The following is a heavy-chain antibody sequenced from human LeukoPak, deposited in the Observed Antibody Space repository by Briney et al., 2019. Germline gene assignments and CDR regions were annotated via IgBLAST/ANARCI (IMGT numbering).Heavy chain of an antibody. Sequence: NPSETLSLTCTVSGGSISSYYWSWIRQPAGKGLEWIGRIYTSGSTNYNPSLKSRVTMSVDTSKNQFSLKLSFVTAADTAVYYCARDPHFGIAAAGNWFDPWGQGTLVTVSS. CDR2: IYTSGST. CDR3: ARDPHFGIAAAGNWFDP. CDR1: GGSISSYY. D-gene: IGHD6-13*01. V-gene: IGHV4-4*07. J-gene: IGHJ5*02.